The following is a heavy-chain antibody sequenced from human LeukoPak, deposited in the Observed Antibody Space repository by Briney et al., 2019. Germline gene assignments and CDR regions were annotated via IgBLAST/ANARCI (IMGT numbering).Heavy chain of an antibody. V-gene: IGHV3-30*09. D-gene: IGHD6-13*01. CDR2: TSHDESNK. CDR1: GISLRSYS. J-gene: IGHJ4*02. CDR3: AKGDAAGAYRTDF. Sequence: QPGGSLRLSCVASGISLRSYSVHWVRQAPGKGLEWVALTSHDESNKKYADSVRGRCAISRDNSRDTVFLQLSNLRHEDTAVYYCAKGDAAGAYRTDFWGPGTRVTVSS.